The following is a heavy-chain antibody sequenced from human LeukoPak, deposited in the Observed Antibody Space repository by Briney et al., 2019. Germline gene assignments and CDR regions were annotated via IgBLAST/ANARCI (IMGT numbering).Heavy chain of an antibody. J-gene: IGHJ3*02. Sequence: QPGGSLRLSCAASGFTFSSYWMHWVRQAPGKGLVWVSRISSDESSTSYADSVKGRFTISRDNAKNTLYLQMNSLRAEDTAVYYCARDRRVRGVINDAFDIWGQGTMVTVSS. V-gene: IGHV3-74*01. CDR2: ISSDESST. CDR3: ARDRRVRGVINDAFDI. D-gene: IGHD3-10*01. CDR1: GFTFSSYW.